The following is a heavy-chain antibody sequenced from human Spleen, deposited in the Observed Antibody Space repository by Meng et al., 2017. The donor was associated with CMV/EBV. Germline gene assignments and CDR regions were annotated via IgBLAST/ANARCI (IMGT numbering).Heavy chain of an antibody. CDR1: GGSISSSTYS. J-gene: IGHJ5*02. Sequence: SETLSLTCTVSGGSISSSTYSWGCIRQPLGKGLEWIGSIYYSGSTYYNPSLKSRVTISVDTSKNQFSLNLTSVTAADTAVYYCAREANYDFWSGSNWFDPWGQGTLVTVSS. CDR2: IYYSGST. CDR3: AREANYDFWSGSNWFDP. V-gene: IGHV4-39*07. D-gene: IGHD3-3*01.